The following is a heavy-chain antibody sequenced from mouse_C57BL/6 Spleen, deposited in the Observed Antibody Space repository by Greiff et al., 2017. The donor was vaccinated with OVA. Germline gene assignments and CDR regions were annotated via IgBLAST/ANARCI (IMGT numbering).Heavy chain of an antibody. CDR2: IYPRSGNT. V-gene: IGHV1-81*01. Sequence: VKLMESGAELARPGASVKLSCKASGYTFTSYGISWVKQRTGQGLEWIGEIYPRSGNTYYNEKFKGKATLTADKSSSTAYMELRSLTSEDSAVYFCASPMSTVDAWFAYWGQGTLVTVSA. CDR1: GYTFTSYG. CDR3: ASPMSTVDAWFAY. D-gene: IGHD1-1*01. J-gene: IGHJ3*01.